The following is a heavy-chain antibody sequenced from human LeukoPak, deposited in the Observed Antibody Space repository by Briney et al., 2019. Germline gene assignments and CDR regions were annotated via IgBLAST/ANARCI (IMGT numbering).Heavy chain of an antibody. CDR1: GFTFNNYA. J-gene: IGHJ4*02. CDR3: ARDYADYVGYFFFDY. D-gene: IGHD4-17*01. V-gene: IGHV3-23*01. Sequence: GGALRLSCAASGFTFNNYAMNWVRQAPGKGLEWVSSISGGGETTYYADSAKGRFTISRDNSQNTLYLQMNSLRAEDTALYYCARDYADYVGYFFFDYWGQGTLVTVSS. CDR2: ISGGGETT.